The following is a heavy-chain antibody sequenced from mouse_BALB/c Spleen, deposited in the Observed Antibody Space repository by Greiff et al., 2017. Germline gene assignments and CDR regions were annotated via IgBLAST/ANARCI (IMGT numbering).Heavy chain of an antibody. CDR1: GFAFSSYD. D-gene: IGHD2-3*01. CDR2: ISSGGGST. CDR3: ARDYDGAY. V-gene: IGHV5-12-1*01. J-gene: IGHJ3*01. Sequence: HLVESGGGLVKPGGSLKLSCAASGFAFSSYDMSWVRQTPEKRLEWVAYISSGGGSTYYPDTVKGRFTISRDNAKNTLYLQMSSLKSEDTAMYYCARDYDGAYWGQGTLVTVSA.